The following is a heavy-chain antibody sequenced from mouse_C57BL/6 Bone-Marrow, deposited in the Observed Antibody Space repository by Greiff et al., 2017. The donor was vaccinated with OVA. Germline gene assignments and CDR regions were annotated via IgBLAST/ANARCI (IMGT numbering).Heavy chain of an antibody. J-gene: IGHJ3*01. CDR2: IDPSDSYT. Sequence: VQLQQPGAELVKPGASVKLSCKASGYTFTSYWMQWVKQRPGQGLEWIGEIDPSDSYTNYNQKFKGKATLTVDTSSSTAYMQLSSLTSEDSAVYYCARIPRTGTWFAYWGQGTLVTVSA. D-gene: IGHD4-1*01. V-gene: IGHV1-50*01. CDR3: ARIPRTGTWFAY. CDR1: GYTFTSYW.